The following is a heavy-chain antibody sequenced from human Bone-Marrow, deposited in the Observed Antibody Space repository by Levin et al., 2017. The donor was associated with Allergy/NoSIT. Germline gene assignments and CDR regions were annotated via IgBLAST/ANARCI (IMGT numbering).Heavy chain of an antibody. D-gene: IGHD3-10*01. V-gene: IGHV3-33*01. Sequence: GESLKISCAASGFTFSSYGMHWVRQAPGKGLEWVAVIWYDGSNKYYADSVKGRFTISRDNSKNTLYLQMNSLRAEDTAVYYCARDRVTMVRGVIGDFDYWGQGTLVTVSS. CDR2: IWYDGSNK. CDR3: ARDRVTMVRGVIGDFDY. CDR1: GFTFSSYG. J-gene: IGHJ4*02.